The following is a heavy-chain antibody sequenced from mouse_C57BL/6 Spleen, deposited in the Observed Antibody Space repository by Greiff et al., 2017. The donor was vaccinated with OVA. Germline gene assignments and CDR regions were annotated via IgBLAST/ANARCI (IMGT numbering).Heavy chain of an antibody. Sequence: QVQLKESGPELVKPGASVKISCKASGYAFSSSWMNWVKQRPGQGLEWIGRIYPGDGDTNYNGKFKGKATLTADKSSSTAYMQLSGLTSEDAAVYCCAFSIEGAMDDWGQGTSVTVSS. D-gene: IGHD2-12*01. V-gene: IGHV1-82*01. CDR2: IYPGDGDT. CDR3: AFSIEGAMDD. CDR1: GYAFSSSW. J-gene: IGHJ4*01.